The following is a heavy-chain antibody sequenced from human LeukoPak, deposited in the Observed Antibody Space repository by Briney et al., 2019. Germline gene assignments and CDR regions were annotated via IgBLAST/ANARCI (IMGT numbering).Heavy chain of an antibody. V-gene: IGHV3-74*01. CDR1: GFTFSNAW. CDR2: IETDGSIT. Sequence: GGSLRLSCAASGFTFSNAWMSWVRQAPGKGLVWVSRIETDGSITSYADSVKGRFTISRDNAKKTLYLQMNSLRAEDTAVYYCARENYGGFDYWGQGTLVTVSS. D-gene: IGHD4/OR15-4a*01. J-gene: IGHJ4*02. CDR3: ARENYGGFDY.